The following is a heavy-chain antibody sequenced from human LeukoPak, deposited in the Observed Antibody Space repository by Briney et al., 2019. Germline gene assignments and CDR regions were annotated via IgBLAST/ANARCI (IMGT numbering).Heavy chain of an antibody. Sequence: GGSLRLSCAASGFTFSSYSMNWVRQAPGTGLEWVSSISSSSSYIYYADSVKGRFTISRDNAKNSLYLQMNSLRAEDTAVYYCARDAYCGGDCQSFDYWGQGTLVTVSS. CDR2: ISSSSSYI. CDR3: ARDAYCGGDCQSFDY. V-gene: IGHV3-21*01. D-gene: IGHD2-21*01. CDR1: GFTFSSYS. J-gene: IGHJ4*02.